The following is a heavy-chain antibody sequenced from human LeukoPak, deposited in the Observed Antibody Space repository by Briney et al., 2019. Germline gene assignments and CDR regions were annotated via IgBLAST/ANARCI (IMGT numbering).Heavy chain of an antibody. Sequence: PGGSLRLSCAASGFTVSSNYMSWVRQAPGKGLEWVSVIYSGGSTYYADSVKGRFTISRDNSKNTLYLQMNSLRAEDTAVYYCARGYYGSGSYSLSYYYYYGMDVWGQGTTVTVSS. J-gene: IGHJ6*02. CDR1: GFTVSSNY. V-gene: IGHV3-66*01. D-gene: IGHD3-10*01. CDR3: ARGYYGSGSYSLSYYYYYGMDV. CDR2: IYSGGST.